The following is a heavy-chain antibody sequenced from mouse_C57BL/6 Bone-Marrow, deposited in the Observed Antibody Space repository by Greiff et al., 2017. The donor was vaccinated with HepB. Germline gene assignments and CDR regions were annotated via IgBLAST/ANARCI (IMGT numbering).Heavy chain of an antibody. D-gene: IGHD4-1*01. V-gene: IGHV1-66*01. J-gene: IGHJ3*01. Sequence: VQGVESGPELVKPGASVKISCKASGYSFTSYYIHWVKQRPGQGLEWIGWIYPGSGNTKYNEKFKGKATLTADTSSSTAYMQLSSLTSEDSAVYYCARELGRAWFAYWGQGTLVTVSA. CDR3: ARELGRAWFAY. CDR2: IYPGSGNT. CDR1: GYSFTSYY.